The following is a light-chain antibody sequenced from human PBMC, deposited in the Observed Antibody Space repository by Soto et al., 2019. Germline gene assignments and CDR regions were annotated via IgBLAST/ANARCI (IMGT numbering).Light chain of an antibody. CDR1: EDISTW. Sequence: DIQMTHSPSSVSASVGDRVTITCRSSEDISTWLAWYQQKPGKAPKLLIYAASSLQSGVPSRFSGSGSGTDFTLTISSLQPEDFATYYCQHADSFPLITFGQGTRLEIK. CDR2: AAS. CDR3: QHADSFPLIT. V-gene: IGKV1-12*01. J-gene: IGKJ5*01.